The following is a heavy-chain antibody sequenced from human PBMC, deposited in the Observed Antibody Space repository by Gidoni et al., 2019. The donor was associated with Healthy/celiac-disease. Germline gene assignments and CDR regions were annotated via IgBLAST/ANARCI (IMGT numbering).Heavy chain of an antibody. D-gene: IGHD3-22*01. CDR3: AREYDSSGYIDY. V-gene: IGHV4-39*02. CDR2: IYYSGST. Sequence: GLEWIGSIYYSGSTYYNPSLKSRVTISVDTSKNQFSLKLSSVTAADTAVYYCAREYDSSGYIDYWGQGTLVTVSS. J-gene: IGHJ4*02.